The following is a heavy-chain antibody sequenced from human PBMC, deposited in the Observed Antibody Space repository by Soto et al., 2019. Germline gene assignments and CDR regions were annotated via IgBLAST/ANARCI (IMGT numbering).Heavy chain of an antibody. Sequence: GSLRLSCAASGFTFSSYVMHWVRQAPGKGLEWVAVISYDGSNKYYADSVKGRFTISRDNSKNTLYLQMNSLRAEDTAVYYCAKVIGDIVVVPAADFDYWGQGTLVTVSS. D-gene: IGHD2-2*01. J-gene: IGHJ4*02. CDR1: GFTFSSYV. CDR3: AKVIGDIVVVPAADFDY. V-gene: IGHV3-30*18. CDR2: ISYDGSNK.